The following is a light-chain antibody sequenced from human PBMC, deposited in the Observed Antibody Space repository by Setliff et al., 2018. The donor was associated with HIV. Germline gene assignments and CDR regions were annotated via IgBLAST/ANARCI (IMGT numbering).Light chain of an antibody. Sequence: QSVLTQPPSVSGAPGQRVAISCTGSRSNIGPGHDVHWYQQLPGTAPKLLVYGSRNRPSGVPDRFSGSKSGNSASLAITGLQAEDEGDYYCQTYDTRLNIYVFGTGTKVT. CDR3: QTYDTRLNIYV. J-gene: IGLJ1*01. V-gene: IGLV1-40*01. CDR1: RSNIGPGHD. CDR2: GSR.